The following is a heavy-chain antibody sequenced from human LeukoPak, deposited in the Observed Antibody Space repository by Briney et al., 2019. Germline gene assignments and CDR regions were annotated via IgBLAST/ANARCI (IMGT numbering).Heavy chain of an antibody. CDR2: MSGSGGRT. Sequence: QSGGSLRLFCAASGFTFSSCAMSWVRLDPGKGLEWVSAMSGSGGRTYYADAVKGRFTISRDNTKNTQYLQMNSLRTEDTAVYYCAKALIDYWGQGTLVTVSS. CDR1: GFTFSSCA. V-gene: IGHV3-23*01. J-gene: IGHJ4*02. CDR3: AKALIDY.